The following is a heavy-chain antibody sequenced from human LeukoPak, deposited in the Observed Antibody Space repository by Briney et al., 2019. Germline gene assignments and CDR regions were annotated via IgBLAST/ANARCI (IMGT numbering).Heavy chain of an antibody. J-gene: IGHJ4*02. V-gene: IGHV4-4*07. CDR1: GGSISSSY. Sequence: SETLSLTCTVSGGSISSSYWRRIRQAAGKGLECIGRIYASGNTNYNPSLKSRVTISVDTSMNQFSLKLSSVTAADTAVYYCARRRTVGGGPFDYWGQGTLVTVSS. CDR2: IYASGNT. D-gene: IGHD3-10*01. CDR3: ARRRTVGGGPFDY.